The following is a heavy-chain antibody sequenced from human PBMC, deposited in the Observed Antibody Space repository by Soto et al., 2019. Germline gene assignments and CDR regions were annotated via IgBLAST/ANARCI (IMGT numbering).Heavy chain of an antibody. J-gene: IGHJ4*02. CDR3: VKDLTMIVVVIRPRIDY. CDR1: GFTFSSYA. D-gene: IGHD3-22*01. V-gene: IGHV3-64D*08. CDR2: ISSNGGST. Sequence: GGSLRLSCSASGFTFSSYAMHWVRQAPGKGLEYVSAISSNGGSTYYADSVKGRFTISRDNSKNTLYLQMSSLRAEDTAVYYCVKDLTMIVVVIRPRIDYWGQGTLVTVSS.